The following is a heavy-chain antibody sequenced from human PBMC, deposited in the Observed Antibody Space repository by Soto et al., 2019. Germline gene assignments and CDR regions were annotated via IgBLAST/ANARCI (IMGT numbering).Heavy chain of an antibody. CDR1: GGTFSSYT. J-gene: IGHJ3*02. CDR3: ARVPRYCSSTSCPKIYAFYI. CDR2: IIPILGIA. D-gene: IGHD2-2*01. V-gene: IGHV1-69*02. Sequence: ASVKVSCKASGGTFSSYTISWVRQAPGQGLEWMGRIIPILGIANYAQKFQGRVTITADKSTSTAYMELSSLRSEDTAVYYCARVPRYCSSTSCPKIYAFYIWGQGTMVTVSS.